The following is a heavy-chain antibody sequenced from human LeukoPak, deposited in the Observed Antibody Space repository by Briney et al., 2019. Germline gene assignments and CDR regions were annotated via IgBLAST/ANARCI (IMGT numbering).Heavy chain of an antibody. CDR3: AREGSLYGYHSFDS. D-gene: IGHD5-18*01. CDR1: GFTFSDAW. Sequence: GGYLRLSCAASGFTFSDAWMTWVRQAPGKGLEWVGRIKPAKTHGATADYGAPVKGKFTIARDDSTDRLFLQMNSLETEDTAVYFCAREGSLYGYHSFDSWGQGTLVTVST. J-gene: IGHJ4*02. CDR2: IKPAKTHGATA. V-gene: IGHV3-15*01.